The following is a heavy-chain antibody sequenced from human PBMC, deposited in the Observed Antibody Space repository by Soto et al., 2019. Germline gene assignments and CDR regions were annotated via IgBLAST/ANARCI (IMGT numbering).Heavy chain of an antibody. Sequence: SQTLSLTCAISGDSVSSNSAALNWIRQSPSRGLEWLGRTYYRSKWYNDYAVSVKSRITINPDTSKNQFSLQLNSVTPEDTAVYYCARVIVGATFGYYYYGMDVWGQGTTVTVSS. J-gene: IGHJ6*02. CDR3: ARVIVGATFGYYYYGMDV. CDR2: TYYRSKWYN. CDR1: GDSVSSNSAA. D-gene: IGHD1-26*01. V-gene: IGHV6-1*01.